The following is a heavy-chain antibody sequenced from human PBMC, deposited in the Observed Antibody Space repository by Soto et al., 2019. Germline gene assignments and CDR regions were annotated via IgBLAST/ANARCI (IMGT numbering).Heavy chain of an antibody. CDR3: XXXXXXXXXXXXFXX. Sequence: QVPVVESGGGVVQPGRSLRLSCEVSGFTFSTYAMHWVRQAPGKGLEWVAVISYDGTNQYYTDSVKGRFTISRDSSXNTLXLQMXSLXXXXTXXXXXXXXXXXXXXXXXFXXWGRGTLVTVSS. CDR1: GFTFSTYA. V-gene: IGHV3-30*03. J-gene: IGHJ2*01. CDR2: ISYDGTNQ.